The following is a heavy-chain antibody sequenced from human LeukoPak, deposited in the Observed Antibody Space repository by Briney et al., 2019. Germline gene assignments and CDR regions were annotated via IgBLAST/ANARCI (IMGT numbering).Heavy chain of an antibody. D-gene: IGHD3-10*01. CDR2: IIPIFGTA. CDR1: GGTFSSYA. J-gene: IGHJ6*03. V-gene: IGHV1-69*13. CDR3: ARGGADYYGSGSYLYYYMDV. Sequence: ASVKVSCKASGGTFSSYAISWVRQAPGQGLEWMGGIIPIFGTANYAQKFQGRVTITADESTSTAYMELSSLRSEDTAVYYCARGGADYYGSGSYLYYYMDVWGKGTTVTVSS.